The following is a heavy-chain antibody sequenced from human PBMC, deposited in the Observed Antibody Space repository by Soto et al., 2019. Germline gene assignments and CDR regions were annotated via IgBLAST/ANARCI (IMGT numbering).Heavy chain of an antibody. Sequence: SETLFLTCTVSGGSISSYYWSWIRQPPGKGLEWIGYIYYSGSTNYNPSLKSRVTISVDTSKNQFSLKLSSVTAADTAVYYCARALGPQLVSNWFDPWGQGTLVTVSS. CDR2: IYYSGST. J-gene: IGHJ5*02. V-gene: IGHV4-59*01. CDR3: ARALGPQLVSNWFDP. CDR1: GGSISSYY. D-gene: IGHD6-6*01.